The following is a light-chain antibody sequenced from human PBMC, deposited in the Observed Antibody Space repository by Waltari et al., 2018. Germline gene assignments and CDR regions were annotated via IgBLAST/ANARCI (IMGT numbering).Light chain of an antibody. CDR2: EVS. J-gene: IGLJ2*01. Sequence: QSALTQPASVSXSXGQSITISXTGTSSXXXXXXYVSWYQQHPGKAPKLMXFEVSNRPSGVSNRFAGXKSGNTASLTISGLXXXDEADYYCSSYTSSXXLFXGGTKLTVL. CDR1: SSXXXXXXY. V-gene: IGLV2-14*01. CDR3: SSYTSSXXL.